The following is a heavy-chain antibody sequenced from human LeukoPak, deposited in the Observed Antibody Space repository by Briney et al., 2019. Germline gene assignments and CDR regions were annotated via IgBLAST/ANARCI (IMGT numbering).Heavy chain of an antibody. D-gene: IGHD6-25*01. V-gene: IGHV3-7*01. CDR3: TRDLGLRRMI. Sequence: PGGSLRLSCAASGFTFSNYWMLWVRQAPGKGLEWVANIDHAGSETNYVESVKGRFTISRDNARESLSLQMNSLRVEDTAVYYCTRDLGLRRMIWGRGTVVIVSS. J-gene: IGHJ2*01. CDR2: IDHAGSET. CDR1: GFTFSNYW.